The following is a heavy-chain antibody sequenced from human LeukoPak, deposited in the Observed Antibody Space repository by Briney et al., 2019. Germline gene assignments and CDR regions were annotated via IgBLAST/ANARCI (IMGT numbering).Heavy chain of an antibody. V-gene: IGHV3-43*01. J-gene: IGHJ5*02. CDR1: GFTFDDYT. CDR2: ISWDSTNT. CDR3: AKEGGTIWFDP. Sequence: PGGSLRLSCAASGFTFDDYTLHWVRQPPGEGLEWVSLISWDSTNTYYADSVKDRFTIFRDNSKNSLYLQMNSLRTEDTALYYCAKEGGTIWFDPWGQGTLVTVSS. D-gene: IGHD3-10*01.